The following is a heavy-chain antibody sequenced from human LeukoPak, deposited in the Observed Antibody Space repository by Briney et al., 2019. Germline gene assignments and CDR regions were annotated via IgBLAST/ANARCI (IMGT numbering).Heavy chain of an antibody. J-gene: IGHJ5*02. CDR3: ARDLEFDP. CDR2: IYYSGST. CDR1: GGSISSSSYY. V-gene: IGHV4-39*07. Sequence: SSETLSLTCTVSGGSISSSSYYWGWIRQPPGKGLEWIGSIYYSGSTYYNPSLKSRVTISVDTSKNQFSLKLSSVTAADTAVYYCARDLEFDPWGQGTLVTVSS.